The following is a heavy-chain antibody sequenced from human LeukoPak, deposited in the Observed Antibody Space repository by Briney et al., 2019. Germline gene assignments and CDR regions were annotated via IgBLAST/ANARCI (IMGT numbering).Heavy chain of an antibody. Sequence: GGSLRLSCAASGFAFSSYGMHWVRQAPGMGLEWVAVIWYDGSNKYYADSVKGRFTISRDNSKNTLYLQMNSLRAEDTAVYYCAKDRGEGYYDSLLGYWGQGTLVTVSS. CDR1: GFAFSSYG. CDR2: IWYDGSNK. J-gene: IGHJ4*02. CDR3: AKDRGEGYYDSLLGY. D-gene: IGHD3-22*01. V-gene: IGHV3-33*06.